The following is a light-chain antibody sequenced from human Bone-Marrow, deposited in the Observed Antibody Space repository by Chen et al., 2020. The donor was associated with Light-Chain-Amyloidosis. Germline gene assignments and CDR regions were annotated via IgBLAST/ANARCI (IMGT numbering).Light chain of an antibody. CDR3: QVWDRSSDRPV. V-gene: IGLV3-21*02. Sequence: SYVLTQPSSVSVAPGQTATIACGGNNIGSTSVHWYQQTPGQAPLLVVYDDSDRPSGLPERLSGPNSGNTATLAIGRVEAGDEADYYCQVWDRSSDRPVFGGGTKLTVL. CDR1: NIGSTS. CDR2: DDS. J-gene: IGLJ3*02.